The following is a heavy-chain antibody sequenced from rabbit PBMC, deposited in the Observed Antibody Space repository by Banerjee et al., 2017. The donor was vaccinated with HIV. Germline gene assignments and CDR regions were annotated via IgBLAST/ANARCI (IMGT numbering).Heavy chain of an antibody. Sequence: QSLEESGGDLVKPEGSLTLTCTASGFSFSSSAYMCWVRQAPGKGLEWIACIYAGDGSTYYASWAKGRFTISKTSSTTVTLQMTSLTAADTATYFCARGLYASGSGYNLWGPGTLVTVS. J-gene: IGHJ4*01. D-gene: IGHD1-1*01. CDR1: GFSFSSSAY. V-gene: IGHV1S40*01. CDR2: IYAGDGST. CDR3: ARGLYASGSGYNL.